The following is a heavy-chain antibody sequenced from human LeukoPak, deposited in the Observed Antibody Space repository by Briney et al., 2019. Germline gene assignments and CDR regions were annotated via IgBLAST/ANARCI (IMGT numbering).Heavy chain of an antibody. CDR2: ISADNGNT. CDR3: ARVDILTGYYFFDS. J-gene: IGHJ4*02. V-gene: IGHV1-18*01. Sequence: ASVKVSCKASGYTFTNYGISWVRQAPGQGLEWMGWISADNGNTYYTQNFQGRVSMTTDTSTGTAYMEVRSLRSDDTAVFYCARVDILTGYYFFDSWGQGTLVTVSS. D-gene: IGHD3-9*01. CDR1: GYTFTNYG.